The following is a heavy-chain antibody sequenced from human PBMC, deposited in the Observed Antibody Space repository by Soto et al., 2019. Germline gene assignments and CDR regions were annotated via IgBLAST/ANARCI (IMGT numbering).Heavy chain of an antibody. Sequence: GGSLRLSCAASGFTFSSYGMHWVRQAPGKGLEWVAVIWYDGSNKYYADSVKGRFTISRDNSKNTLYLQMNSLRAEDTAVYYCARGSYYYDSSGLRGFDPWGQGT. CDR1: GFTFSSYG. V-gene: IGHV3-33*01. CDR3: ARGSYYYDSSGLRGFDP. CDR2: IWYDGSNK. D-gene: IGHD3-22*01. J-gene: IGHJ5*02.